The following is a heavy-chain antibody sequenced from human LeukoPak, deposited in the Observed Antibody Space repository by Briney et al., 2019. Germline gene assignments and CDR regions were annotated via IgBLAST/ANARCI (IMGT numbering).Heavy chain of an antibody. CDR3: AKESGYHDYYYYGMDV. J-gene: IGHJ6*02. CDR2: IYYSGST. D-gene: IGHD3-3*01. Sequence: SETLSLTCTVSGGSVSSYYWSWIRQPPGKGLEWIGYIYYSGSTNYNPSLKSRVTISVDTSKNQFSLKLSSVTAADTAVYYCAKESGYHDYYYYGMDVWGQGTTVTVSS. V-gene: IGHV4-59*02. CDR1: GGSVSSYY.